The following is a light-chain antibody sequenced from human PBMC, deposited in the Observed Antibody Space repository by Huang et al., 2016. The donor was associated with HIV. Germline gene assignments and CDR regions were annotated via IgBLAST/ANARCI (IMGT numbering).Light chain of an antibody. Sequence: IVLTQSPATLSLSPGERATLSCRASQSLNTFLAWYQQRPGQAPRLLVYNASDRATGGPARFSGSGSGTNFTLTITDLKPEDVAVYYCQQRSSSLTFGGGTKVEIK. CDR2: NAS. CDR3: QQRSSSLT. J-gene: IGKJ4*01. CDR1: QSLNTF. V-gene: IGKV3-11*01.